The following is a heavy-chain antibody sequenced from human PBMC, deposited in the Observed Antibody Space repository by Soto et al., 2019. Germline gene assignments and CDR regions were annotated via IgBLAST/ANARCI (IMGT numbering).Heavy chain of an antibody. CDR3: ARDWGTPGRGSAVGYYYHYVMDV. D-gene: IGHD6-19*01. J-gene: IGHJ6*02. V-gene: IGHV3-7*05. CDR1: EFTFNTYW. CDR2: IKDDGSEK. Sequence: EVQLVESGGGLVQPGGSLRLSCLASEFTFNTYWMNWVRQAPGRGLEWVANIKDDGSEKNYVYSVKGRFTISRDNAKNSLYLHMNSLRGEATAVYFCARDWGTPGRGSAVGYYYHYVMDVWGQGTTVTVSS.